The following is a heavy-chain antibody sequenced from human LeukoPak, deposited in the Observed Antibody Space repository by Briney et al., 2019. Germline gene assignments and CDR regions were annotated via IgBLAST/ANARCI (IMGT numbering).Heavy chain of an antibody. D-gene: IGHD3-22*01. CDR3: ATSLRYYYESSAGGENSWFDP. CDR2: IYYSGST. V-gene: IGHV4-31*03. Sequence: SQTLSLTCTVSGGSISSGGNYWSWIRQHPGKGLEWIGYIYYSGSTYYNPSLKSRVTISGDTSKNQFSLKLRSVTAADTAVYYCATSLRYYYESSAGGENSWFDPWGQGTLVTVSS. CDR1: GGSISSGGNY. J-gene: IGHJ5*02.